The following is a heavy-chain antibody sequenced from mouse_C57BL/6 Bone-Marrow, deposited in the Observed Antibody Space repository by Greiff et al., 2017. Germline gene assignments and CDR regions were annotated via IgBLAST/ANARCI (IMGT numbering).Heavy chain of an antibody. CDR2: INPNYGTT. V-gene: IGHV1-39*01. D-gene: IGHD2-2*01. Sequence: VQLQQSGPELVKPGASVKISCKASGYSFTDYNINWVKQSHGKSLEWIGVINPNYGTTSYNQKFKGKATLTVDQSSSTAYMQLNSLASEDSAVYYCARVYGYDYAMDYWGQGTSVTDSS. CDR1: GYSFTDYN. CDR3: ARVYGYDYAMDY. J-gene: IGHJ4*01.